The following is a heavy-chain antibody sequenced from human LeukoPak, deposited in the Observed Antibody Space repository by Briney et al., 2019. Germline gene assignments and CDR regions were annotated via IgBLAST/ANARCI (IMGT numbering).Heavy chain of an antibody. D-gene: IGHD4-23*01. V-gene: IGHV3-23*01. J-gene: IGHJ4*02. Sequence: GGSLRLSCAASGFTFSSYAMSWVRQAPGKGLEWVSAISGSGVSTYYADSVKGRFTISRDNSKNTLYLQMNGLRAEDTAVYYCANPTVVTLFNYWGQGTLVTVSS. CDR1: GFTFSSYA. CDR3: ANPTVVTLFNY. CDR2: ISGSGVST.